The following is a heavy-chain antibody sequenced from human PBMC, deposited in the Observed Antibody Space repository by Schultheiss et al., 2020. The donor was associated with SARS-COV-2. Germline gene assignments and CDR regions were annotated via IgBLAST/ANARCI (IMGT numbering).Heavy chain of an antibody. V-gene: IGHV3-23*01. CDR2: ITGSGINT. CDR1: GFIFNNYA. CDR3: ATDSATGYDFWSGDFDH. J-gene: IGHJ4*02. D-gene: IGHD3-3*01. Sequence: GESLKISCAASGFIFNNYAMSWVRQAPGKGLEWVSSITGSGINTYYTDSLKGRFTISRDNSKNTLYLQMNSLRAEDTAVYYCATDSATGYDFWSGDFDHWGQGTLVTVSS.